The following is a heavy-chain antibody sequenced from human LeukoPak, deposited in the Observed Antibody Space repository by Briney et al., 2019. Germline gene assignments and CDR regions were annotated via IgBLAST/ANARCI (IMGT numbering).Heavy chain of an antibody. V-gene: IGHV4-39*01. J-gene: IGHJ4*02. CDR3: ARAAPSYYDSSGYYYLPNPPPPHY. D-gene: IGHD3-22*01. CDR1: GASISSSRYY. Sequence: PSETLSLTCTVSGASISSSRYYWGWIRQPPGKGLEWIGSISYSGTTYYNPSLKSRVTISVDTPRNQFSLKLSSVTAPDTAVYYCARAAPSYYDSSGYYYLPNPPPPHYWGQGTLVTVSS. CDR2: ISYSGTT.